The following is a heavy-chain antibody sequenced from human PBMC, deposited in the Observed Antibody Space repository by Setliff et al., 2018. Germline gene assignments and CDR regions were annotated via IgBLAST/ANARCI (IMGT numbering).Heavy chain of an antibody. J-gene: IGHJ1*01. CDR2: ISLYDGHT. V-gene: IGHV1-18*01. CDR3: ARGNPAERYEY. D-gene: IGHD5-12*01. Sequence: EASVKVSCKASGYNFKTYAISWVRQAPGQGLEWMGFISLYDGHTNYAQNFQGRLTVTTDTSTSTAYMELSSLRLDDTAVYYCARGNPAERYEYWGQGTLVTVSS. CDR1: GYNFKTYA.